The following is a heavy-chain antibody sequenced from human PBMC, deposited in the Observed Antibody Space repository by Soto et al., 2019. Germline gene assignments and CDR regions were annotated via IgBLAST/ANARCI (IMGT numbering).Heavy chain of an antibody. J-gene: IGHJ3*02. D-gene: IGHD3-16*01. CDR3: ARGGFGHGFDI. Sequence: EEQLVESGGDLVQPGGSLRLSCAASGFTFSLYWMHWVRQAPGKGLVWVSRVNNDGTDTIYADSVKGRFTVSRDNAKNTLFLQLNSLRVDDTAVYYFARGGFGHGFDIWGQGTMVTVSS. CDR1: GFTFSLYW. V-gene: IGHV3-74*01. CDR2: VNNDGTDT.